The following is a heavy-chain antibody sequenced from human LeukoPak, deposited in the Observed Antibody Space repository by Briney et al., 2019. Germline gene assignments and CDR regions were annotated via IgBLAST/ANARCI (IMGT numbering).Heavy chain of an antibody. CDR3: ARVGAYGDYVMDV. CDR1: GFTFSSYD. V-gene: IGHV3-13*01. J-gene: IGHJ6*02. D-gene: IGHD4-17*01. Sequence: GGSLRLSCAASGFTFSSYDMHWVRQATGKGLEWVSAIGTAGDTYYPGSVKGRFTISRENAKNSLYLQMNSLRAGDTAVYYCARVGAYGDYVMDVWGQGTTVTVSS. CDR2: IGTAGDT.